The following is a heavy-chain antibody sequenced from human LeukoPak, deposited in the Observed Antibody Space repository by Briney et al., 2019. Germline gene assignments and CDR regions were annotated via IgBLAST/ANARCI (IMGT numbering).Heavy chain of an antibody. D-gene: IGHD1-7*01. Sequence: ASVKVSCKASGCTFTSYGFSWVRQAPGQGLEWMGWISPNNGNTNYAQKVQGRVTMTTDTSTSTAYMELRSLRSDDTAVYYCARDLLAGTTRAFGYWGQGTLVTVSS. CDR1: GCTFTSYG. J-gene: IGHJ4*02. V-gene: IGHV1-18*01. CDR3: ARDLLAGTTRAFGY. CDR2: ISPNNGNT.